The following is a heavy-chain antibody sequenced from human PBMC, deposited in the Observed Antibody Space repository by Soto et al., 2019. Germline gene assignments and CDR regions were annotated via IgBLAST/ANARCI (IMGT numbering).Heavy chain of an antibody. CDR3: ASAVYSYAPRDMDG. CDR2: ISSSGSTI. J-gene: IGHJ6*02. V-gene: IGHV3-11*01. CDR1: GFTFSDYY. Sequence: PGGSLRLSCAASGFTFSDYYMSWIRQAPGKGLEWVSYISSSGSTIYYADSVKGRFTISRDNAKNSLYLQMNSLRAEDTAVYYCASAVYSYAPRDMDGWGQGTTVTGAS. D-gene: IGHD5-18*01.